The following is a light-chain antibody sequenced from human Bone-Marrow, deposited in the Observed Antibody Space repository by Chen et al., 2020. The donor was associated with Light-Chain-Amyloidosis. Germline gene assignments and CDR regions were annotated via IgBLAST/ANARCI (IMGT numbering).Light chain of an antibody. Sequence: NFMLTQPHSVSESPGKTVIISCTRSSGSIATNYVQWYQQRPGSSPSTVIYEDAQRPSGVPDRFSGSIARTSNSASLTIAGLETEDDADCYCQDYQGGNQGVFGGGTKLTGL. CDR2: EDA. CDR1: SGSIATNY. J-gene: IGLJ3*02. CDR3: QDYQGGNQGV. V-gene: IGLV6-57*01.